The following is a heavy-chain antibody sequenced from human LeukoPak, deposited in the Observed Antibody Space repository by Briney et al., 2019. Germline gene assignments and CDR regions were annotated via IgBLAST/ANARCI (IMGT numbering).Heavy chain of an antibody. Sequence: PSETLSLTCTVSGGSISSYYWSWIRQPPGKGLEWIGYIYYSGSTNYNPSLKSRVTISVDTSKNQFSLKLSSVTAADTAVYYCARGGGSGDYEVFFDYWGQGTLVTVSS. CDR1: GGSISSYY. V-gene: IGHV4-59*01. J-gene: IGHJ4*02. CDR2: IYYSGST. CDR3: ARGGGSGDYEVFFDY. D-gene: IGHD4-17*01.